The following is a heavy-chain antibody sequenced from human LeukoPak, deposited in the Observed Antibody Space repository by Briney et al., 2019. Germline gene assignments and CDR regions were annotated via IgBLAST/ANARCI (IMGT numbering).Heavy chain of an antibody. V-gene: IGHV4-30-4*01. Sequence: PSETLSLTCTVSGGSISSGDYYWSWIRQSPGKGLEWIGYIYHSGSTSYNPSLKSRVTISVDTSKNQFSLKLSSVTAADTAVYYCARGPNYVWGSYRYFDYWGQGTLVTVSS. CDR2: IYHSGST. J-gene: IGHJ4*02. CDR3: ARGPNYVWGSYRYFDY. CDR1: GGSISSGDYY. D-gene: IGHD3-16*02.